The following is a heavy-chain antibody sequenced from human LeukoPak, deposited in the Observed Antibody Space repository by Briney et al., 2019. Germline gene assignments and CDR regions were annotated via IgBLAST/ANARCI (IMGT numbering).Heavy chain of an antibody. CDR3: ARGIRVRGVISYYFDY. V-gene: IGHV1-2*02. D-gene: IGHD3-10*01. Sequence: ASVKVSCKASGYTFTGYYMHWVRQAPGQGLEWMGWINPNSGGTNYAQKFQGRVTMTRDTSISTAYMELSSLRSEDTAVYYCARGIRVRGVISYYFDYWGQGTLVTVSS. CDR2: INPNSGGT. J-gene: IGHJ4*02. CDR1: GYTFTGYY.